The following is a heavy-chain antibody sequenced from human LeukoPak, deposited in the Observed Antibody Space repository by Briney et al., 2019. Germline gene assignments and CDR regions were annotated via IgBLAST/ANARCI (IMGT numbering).Heavy chain of an antibody. J-gene: IGHJ4*02. D-gene: IGHD3-10*01. CDR2: ISAYNANT. CDR3: ARDRRNYYGSGCQNRALGY. Sequence: ASVKVSCKASGYTFTSYGINWVRQAPGQGLEWMGWISAYNANTNYAQKLQGRVTMTTDTSTSTAYMELRSLRSDDTAVYYCARDRRNYYGSGCQNRALGYWGQGTLVTVSS. V-gene: IGHV1-18*01. CDR1: GYTFTSYG.